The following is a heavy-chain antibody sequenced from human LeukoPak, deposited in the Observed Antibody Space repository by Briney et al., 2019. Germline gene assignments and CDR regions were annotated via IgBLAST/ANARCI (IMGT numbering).Heavy chain of an antibody. V-gene: IGHV4-31*03. D-gene: IGHD3-16*02. CDR2: IYNSGST. CDR3: ARAKGDNVWGSYPGFEY. Sequence: PSQTLSLTCIVSGGXISSSGFYWSWLRQHPGKGLKWIGYIYNSGSTYYNPSLKSRITISVDTSKNQFSLKLSFVSAADTAVYYCARAKGDNVWGSYPGFEYWGQGTLVTVSS. CDR1: GGXISSSGFY. J-gene: IGHJ4*02.